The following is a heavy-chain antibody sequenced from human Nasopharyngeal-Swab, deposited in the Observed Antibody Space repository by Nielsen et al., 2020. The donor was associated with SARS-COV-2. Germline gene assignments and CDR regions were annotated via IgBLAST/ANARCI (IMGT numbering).Heavy chain of an antibody. D-gene: IGHD6-19*01. CDR3: ARALIDSSGWYGYYYYYGMDV. CDR1: GGSISSYY. V-gene: IGHV4-59*13. Sequence: SETLSLTCNVSGGSISSYYWSWIRQPPGKGLEWIGYIYYSGSTNYNPSLKSRVTISVDTSKNQFSLKLSSVTAADTAVYYCARALIDSSGWYGYYYYYGMDVWGQGTTVTVSS. J-gene: IGHJ6*02. CDR2: IYYSGST.